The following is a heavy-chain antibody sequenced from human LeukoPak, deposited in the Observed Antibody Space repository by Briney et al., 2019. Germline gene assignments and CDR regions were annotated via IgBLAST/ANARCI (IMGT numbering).Heavy chain of an antibody. D-gene: IGHD2-15*01. V-gene: IGHV4-59*01. Sequence: SETLCLTCTVSGGSISSYYWSWIRQPPGKGLEWIGYIYSSGSTNYNPSLKSRVTISVDTSKNQFSLKLSSVTTADTAVYYCARESSGGSFDYWGQGTLVTVSS. J-gene: IGHJ4*02. CDR1: GGSISSYY. CDR2: IYSSGST. CDR3: ARESSGGSFDY.